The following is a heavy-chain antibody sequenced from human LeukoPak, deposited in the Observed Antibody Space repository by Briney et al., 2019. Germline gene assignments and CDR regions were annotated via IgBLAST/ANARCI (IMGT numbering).Heavy chain of an antibody. CDR2: IIPILGIA. CDR1: GYTFTSYG. V-gene: IGHV1-69*04. CDR3: ARATYYYDSSAYFQH. J-gene: IGHJ1*01. Sequence: SVKVSCKASGYTFTSYGISWVRQAPGQGLEWMGRIIPILGIANYAQKFQGRVTITADKSTSTAYMELSSLRSEDTAVYYCARATYYYDSSAYFQHWGQGTLVTVSS. D-gene: IGHD3-22*01.